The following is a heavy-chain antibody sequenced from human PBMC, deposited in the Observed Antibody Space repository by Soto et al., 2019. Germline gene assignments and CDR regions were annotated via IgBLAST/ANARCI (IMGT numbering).Heavy chain of an antibody. Sequence: ASVKVSCKASGYTFTDYYIHWVRQAPGQGLEYMGWINPNSGGTNYAQKFQGRVTMTRDTSISTAYVEMSRLRSDDTDIYYCPTLGAKYFDHWGQGTLVTVYS. V-gene: IGHV1-2*02. CDR3: PTLGAKYFDH. J-gene: IGHJ4*02. CDR2: INPNSGGT. D-gene: IGHD3-10*01. CDR1: GYTFTDYY.